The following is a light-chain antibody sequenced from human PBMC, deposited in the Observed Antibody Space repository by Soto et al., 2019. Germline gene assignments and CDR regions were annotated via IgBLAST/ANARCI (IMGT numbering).Light chain of an antibody. V-gene: IGKV3-15*01. CDR1: QSVSIP. Sequence: EIFMTQSPCTLSVYLVEGATLSCRDSQSVSIPLAWYQQKPGQAPRLLIYDTSTRATGIPARFSGSGSGTEFTLTISSLQSEDFAVYYCQQYSNWPPITFGQGTRLEIK. CDR2: DTS. J-gene: IGKJ5*01. CDR3: QQYSNWPPIT.